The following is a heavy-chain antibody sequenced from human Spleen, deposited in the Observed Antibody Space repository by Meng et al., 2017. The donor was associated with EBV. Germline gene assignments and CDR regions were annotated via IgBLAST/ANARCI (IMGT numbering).Heavy chain of an antibody. V-gene: IGHV1-3*01. CDR2: INAGNANI. Sequence: QVQVVPSGAEGKKPGASVKVSCKASGYTFASYAIHWVRQAPGQRLEWMGWINAGNANIKYSQNFQGRVTITSDTSASTAYMELSSLRSEDTAVYYCARLYYDILTGYYLFNYWGQGTLVTVSS. D-gene: IGHD3-9*01. J-gene: IGHJ4*02. CDR3: ARLYYDILTGYYLFNY. CDR1: GYTFASYA.